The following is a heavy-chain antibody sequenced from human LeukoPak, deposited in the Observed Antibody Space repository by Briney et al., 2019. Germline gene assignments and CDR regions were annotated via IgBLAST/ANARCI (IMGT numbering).Heavy chain of an antibody. CDR2: IKEDGSER. J-gene: IGHJ4*02. CDR3: AKIPPDPKYSSSTSCYGARGDY. V-gene: IGHV3-7*03. CDR1: GFTFSGFW. Sequence: WGSLRLSCAASGFTFSGFWMSWVRQTPGKGLEWVASIKEDGSERQYVDSVKGRFSISRDNTKGSLFLQLNSLRAEDTAVYYCAKIPPDPKYSSSTSCYGARGDYWGQGTLVTVSS. D-gene: IGHD2-2*01.